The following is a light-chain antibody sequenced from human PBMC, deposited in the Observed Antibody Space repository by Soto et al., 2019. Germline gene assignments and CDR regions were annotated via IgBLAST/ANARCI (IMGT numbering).Light chain of an antibody. CDR2: DAS. CDR3: QQRSNWPIT. V-gene: IGKV3-11*01. Sequence: EIVMTQSPATQTVSPGERATLSCTASHYIYSNVAWFQQKPGQAPRLLIYDASSRPTDIPARFSGSGSGTDFTLTISSLEPEDFALYYCQQRSNWPITFGQGSMVDIK. CDR1: HYIYSN. J-gene: IGKJ1*01.